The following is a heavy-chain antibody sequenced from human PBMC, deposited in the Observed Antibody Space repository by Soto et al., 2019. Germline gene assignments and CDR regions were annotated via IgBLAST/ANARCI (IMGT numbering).Heavy chain of an antibody. CDR3: ARDRSIAARPLDAFDI. CDR1: GGTFSSYA. J-gene: IGHJ3*02. V-gene: IGHV1-69*13. Sequence: SVKVSCKASGGTFSSYAISWVRQAPGQGLEWMGGIIPIFVTATHAQKFQGRVTITADESTSTAYMELSSLRSEDTAVYYCARDRSIAARPLDAFDIWGQGTMVTVSS. CDR2: IIPIFVTA. D-gene: IGHD6-6*01.